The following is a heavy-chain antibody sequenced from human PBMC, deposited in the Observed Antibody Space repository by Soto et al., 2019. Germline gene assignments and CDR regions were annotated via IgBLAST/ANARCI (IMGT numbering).Heavy chain of an antibody. Sequence: GGSLRLSCAASGFTFDDYTMHWVRQAPGKGLEWVSLISWDGGSTYYADSVKGRFTISRDNSKNSLYLQMNSLRTEDSALYYCAKDNGLGYCSGGSCYPRYYYGMDVWGQGTTVTVSS. D-gene: IGHD2-15*01. J-gene: IGHJ6*02. CDR3: AKDNGLGYCSGGSCYPRYYYGMDV. CDR2: ISWDGGST. V-gene: IGHV3-43*01. CDR1: GFTFDDYT.